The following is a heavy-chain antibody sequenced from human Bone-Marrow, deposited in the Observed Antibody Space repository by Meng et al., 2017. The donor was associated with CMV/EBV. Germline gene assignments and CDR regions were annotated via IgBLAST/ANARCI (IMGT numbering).Heavy chain of an antibody. J-gene: IGHJ6*02. CDR1: GYTFTNHN. Sequence: ASVKVSCKASGYTFTNHNMHWVRQAPGQGLEWVGYINPNSGATNSAQKLQGRVTMTTDTSTSTAYMELRSLRSDDTAVYYCARERPSGYSSSWYSYYYYGMDVWGQGTTVTVSS. V-gene: IGHV1-18*04. CDR2: INPNSGAT. CDR3: ARERPSGYSSSWYSYYYYGMDV. D-gene: IGHD6-13*01.